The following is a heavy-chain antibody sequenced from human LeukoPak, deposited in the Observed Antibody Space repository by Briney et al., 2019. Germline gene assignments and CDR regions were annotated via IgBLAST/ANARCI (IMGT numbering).Heavy chain of an antibody. D-gene: IGHD2-2*01. CDR3: ARGDFCSSTNCYLRPMDV. Sequence: SETLSLTCTVSGGSISDYYWSWIRQPPGKGLEWIGYIYYSGSTTYNPSLKSRVTMSVDTAKNQFSLKLRSVTAADTAVYYCARGDFCSSTNCYLRPMDVWGKGTTVTVSS. CDR1: GGSISDYY. CDR2: IYYSGST. V-gene: IGHV4-59*01. J-gene: IGHJ6*03.